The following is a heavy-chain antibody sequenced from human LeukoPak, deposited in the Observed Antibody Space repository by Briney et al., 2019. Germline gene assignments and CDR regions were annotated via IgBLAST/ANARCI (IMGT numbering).Heavy chain of an antibody. V-gene: IGHV4-34*01. J-gene: IGHJ4*02. CDR2: INHSGST. CDR1: GGSFSGYY. CDR3: ARANWGPLDY. D-gene: IGHD7-27*01. Sequence: SETLSLTCAVYGGSFSGYYWSWIRQPPGKGLEWIGEINHSGSTNYNPSLKSRVTISVDTSKNQFSLKLSSVTAADTAVYYCARANWGPLDYWGQGTLVTVSS.